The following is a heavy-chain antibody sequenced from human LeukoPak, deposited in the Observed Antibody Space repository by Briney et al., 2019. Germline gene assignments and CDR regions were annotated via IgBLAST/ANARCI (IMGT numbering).Heavy chain of an antibody. CDR3: ARGSSSSWYV. J-gene: IGHJ4*02. CDR1: GYTFTSHD. D-gene: IGHD6-13*01. V-gene: IGHV1-18*01. CDR2: IGPHNGNT. Sequence: ASVKVSCKAPGYTFTSHDISWVRQAPGQGLEWMGWIGPHNGNTNYAQKLQGRVTVTTDTSTSTAYMELRSLTSDDTAVYYCARGSSSSWYVWGQGTLVTVSS.